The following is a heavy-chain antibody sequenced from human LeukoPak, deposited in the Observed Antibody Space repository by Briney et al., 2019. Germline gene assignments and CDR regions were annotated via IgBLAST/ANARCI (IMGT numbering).Heavy chain of an antibody. CDR3: ARAHSSIAARLSRSSISNYYYYMDV. CDR1: GFTLISYW. Sequence: GGSLRLSCAASGFTLISYWMTWVRQAPGKGLEWVANIKQDGSEKYYVDSVKGRFTISRDNAKNSLYLQMNSLRDEDTAVYYCARAHSSIAARLSRSSISNYYYYMDVWGKGTTVTVSS. D-gene: IGHD6-6*01. J-gene: IGHJ6*03. CDR2: IKQDGSEK. V-gene: IGHV3-7*01.